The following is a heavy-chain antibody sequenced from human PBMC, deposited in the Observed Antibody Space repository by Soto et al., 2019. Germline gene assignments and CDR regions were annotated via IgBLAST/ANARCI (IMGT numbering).Heavy chain of an antibody. V-gene: IGHV4-59*08. D-gene: IGHD3-10*01. CDR3: ARHNYGSGSTYFDY. CDR1: GGSLNSYY. J-gene: IGHJ4*02. CDR2: ISYSGST. Sequence: PSETLSLTCTVSGGSLNSYYWTWIRQSPGKGLEWIGYISYSGSTNYNPSLKSRVTISVDTSKNQFSLKLNSMTAADTAVYYCARHNYGSGSTYFDYWGQGTLVTVSS.